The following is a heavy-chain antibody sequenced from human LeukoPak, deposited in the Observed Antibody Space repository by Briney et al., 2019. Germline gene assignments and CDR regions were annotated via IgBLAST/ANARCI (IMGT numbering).Heavy chain of an antibody. J-gene: IGHJ1*01. CDR3: ARELLSSSWVYFQH. CDR2: IYVSGCT. CDR1: GRSISGYY. D-gene: IGHD6-13*01. Sequence: SDTLSLTYTVSGRSISGYYWSWIRQPPAKELEWMEYIYVSGCTHYNPSLTNHFTISVDTSKNQFSLKLSSVTAADTAVYYCARELLSSSWVYFQHWGQGTLVTVSS. V-gene: IGHV4-59*01.